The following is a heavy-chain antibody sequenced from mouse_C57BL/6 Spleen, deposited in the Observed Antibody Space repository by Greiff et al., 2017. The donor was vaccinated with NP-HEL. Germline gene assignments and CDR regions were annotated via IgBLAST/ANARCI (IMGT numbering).Heavy chain of an antibody. CDR2: IYPGDGDT. J-gene: IGHJ4*01. CDR1: GYAFSSSW. D-gene: IGHD1-1*01. V-gene: IGHV1-82*01. CDR3: ARGDYYGHYYAMDY. Sequence: LVESGPELVKPGASVKISCKASGYAFSSSWMNWVKQRPGKGLEWIGRIYPGDGDTNYNGKFKGKATLTADKSSSTAYMQLSSLTSEDSAVYFCARGDYYGHYYAMDYWGQGTSVTVSS.